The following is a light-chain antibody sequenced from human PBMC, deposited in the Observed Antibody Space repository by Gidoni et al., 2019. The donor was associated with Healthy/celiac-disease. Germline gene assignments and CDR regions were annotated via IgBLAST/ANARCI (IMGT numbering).Light chain of an antibody. Sequence: EIVLTQSPGTLSLSPGERATLSCRASQSVSSSYLAWYQQKPGEAPRHLMYGASGRATGIPDKVSGSGSGTDFTLTISRLERGDFGVYYCQQYGSSPAFGQGTKLEIK. V-gene: IGKV3-20*01. CDR1: QSVSSSY. CDR3: QQYGSSPA. CDR2: GAS. J-gene: IGKJ2*01.